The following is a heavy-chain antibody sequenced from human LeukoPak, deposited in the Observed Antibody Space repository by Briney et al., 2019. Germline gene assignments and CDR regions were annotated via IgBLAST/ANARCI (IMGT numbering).Heavy chain of an antibody. CDR3: TRVRIEVAGWVPFDY. CDR1: GFTFSSYS. Sequence: GGSLRLSCAASGFTFSSYSMNWVRQAPGKGLEWVSYISSNSSTIYYADSVKGRFTISRDNAKNSLYLQMNSLRAEDTAVYYCTRVRIEVAGWVPFDYWGQGTLVSVSS. D-gene: IGHD6-19*01. J-gene: IGHJ4*02. V-gene: IGHV3-48*01. CDR2: ISSNSSTI.